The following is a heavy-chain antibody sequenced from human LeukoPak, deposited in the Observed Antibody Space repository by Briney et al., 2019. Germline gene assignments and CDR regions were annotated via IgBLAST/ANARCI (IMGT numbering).Heavy chain of an antibody. Sequence: ASVKVPCKTSGYTFINYVISWVRQAPGQGLEWMGWISTYNGDTNYAQSLQGRVTLTTDRSTTTAYMELRSLRSDDTAVYYCVRGQRGFDSWGQGTLVSVSS. CDR1: GYTFINYV. CDR2: ISTYNGDT. CDR3: VRGQRGFDS. J-gene: IGHJ4*02. V-gene: IGHV1-18*01.